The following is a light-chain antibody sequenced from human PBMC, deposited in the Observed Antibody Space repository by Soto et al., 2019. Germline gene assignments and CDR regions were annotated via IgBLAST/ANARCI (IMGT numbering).Light chain of an antibody. CDR1: QTIDRS. J-gene: IGKJ3*01. CDR2: DAS. CDR3: QQSQTLPFT. V-gene: IGKV1-39*01. Sequence: DVQMTQSPPSLSASVGDRVTITCRASQTIDRSLNWYQQKPGKAPKLLIYDASNLQGGVPSRFSGSGSGPDFTLTISSLQPDDFATYYCQQSQTLPFTFGPGTRLDIK.